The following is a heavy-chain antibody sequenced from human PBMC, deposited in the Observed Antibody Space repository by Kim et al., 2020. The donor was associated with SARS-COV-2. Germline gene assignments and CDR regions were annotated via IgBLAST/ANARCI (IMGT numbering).Heavy chain of an antibody. J-gene: IGHJ4*02. D-gene: IGHD4-17*01. V-gene: IGHV3-23*01. Sequence: YADSVKGRFTISRDNSKNTLYLQMNSLRAEDTAVYYCAKDTTVTTRTDGYWGQGTLVTVSS. CDR3: AKDTTVTTRTDGY.